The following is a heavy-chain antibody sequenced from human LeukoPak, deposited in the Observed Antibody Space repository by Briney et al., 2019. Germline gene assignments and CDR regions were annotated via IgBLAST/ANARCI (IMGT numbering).Heavy chain of an antibody. CDR2: INPSGGST. J-gene: IGHJ4*02. Sequence: GASVKVSCKASGYTFTSYYMHWVRQAPGQGLEWMGIINPSGGSTNYAQKFQGRVTMTRDTSTSTVYMELSSLRSEDTAVYYCASSDTAMAPFDYWGQGALVTVSS. CDR1: GYTFTSYY. D-gene: IGHD5-18*01. CDR3: ASSDTAMAPFDY. V-gene: IGHV1-46*01.